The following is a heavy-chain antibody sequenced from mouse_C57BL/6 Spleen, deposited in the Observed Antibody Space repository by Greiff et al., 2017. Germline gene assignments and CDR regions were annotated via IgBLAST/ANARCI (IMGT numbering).Heavy chain of an antibody. D-gene: IGHD2-12*01. CDR3: ARGDYSGYYYAMDY. CDR1: GYAFSSSW. J-gene: IGHJ4*01. V-gene: IGHV1-82*01. Sequence: VKLVESGPELVKPGASVKISCKASGYAFSSSWMNWVKQRPGKGLEWIGRIYPGDGDTNYNGKFKGKATLTADKSSSTAYMQLSSLTSEDSAVYFCARGDYSGYYYAMDYWGQGTSVTVSS. CDR2: IYPGDGDT.